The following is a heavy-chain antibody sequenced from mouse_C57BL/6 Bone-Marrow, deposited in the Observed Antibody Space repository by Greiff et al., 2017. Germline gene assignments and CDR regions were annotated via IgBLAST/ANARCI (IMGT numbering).Heavy chain of an antibody. CDR3: ARDSNYPNWYFDV. J-gene: IGHJ1*03. CDR1: GFTFSDYG. V-gene: IGHV5-15*01. CDR2: ISNLAYSI. D-gene: IGHD2-5*01. Sequence: EVQVVESGGGLVQPGGSLKLSCAASGFTFSDYGMAWVRQAPRKGPEWVAFISNLAYSIYYADTVTGRFTISRENAKNTLYLEMSSLRSEDTAMYYCARDSNYPNWYFDVWGTGTTVTVSS.